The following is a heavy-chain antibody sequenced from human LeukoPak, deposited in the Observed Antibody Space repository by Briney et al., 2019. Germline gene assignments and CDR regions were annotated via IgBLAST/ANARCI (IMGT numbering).Heavy chain of an antibody. Sequence: ASVKVSCKASGGSFTTYPITWVRQAPGQGLEWMGRINPNSGVTDYAQKFQGRVTMTRDTSISTAYMELSRLTSDDTAVYYCARGEWELANWGQGTLVTVSS. V-gene: IGHV1-2*02. D-gene: IGHD1-26*01. J-gene: IGHJ4*02. CDR1: GGSFTTYP. CDR2: INPNSGVT. CDR3: ARGEWELAN.